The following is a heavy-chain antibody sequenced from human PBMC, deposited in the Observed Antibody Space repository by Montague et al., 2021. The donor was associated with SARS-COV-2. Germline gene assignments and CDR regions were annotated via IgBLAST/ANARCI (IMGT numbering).Heavy chain of an antibody. CDR3: AQVTRRLGGVSFDS. V-gene: IGHV4-61*05. Sequence: SETLSLTCNVSGDSIINIKTSYWGWIRLPPGKGLEWIGYIFHTGTSNYQASLKSRVTMSVDTSKTQFSLKLTSVTAADTAVYFCAQVTRRLGGVSFDSWGQGALVTVSS. J-gene: IGHJ4*02. D-gene: IGHD3-16*01. CDR1: GDSIINIKTSY. CDR2: IFHTGTS.